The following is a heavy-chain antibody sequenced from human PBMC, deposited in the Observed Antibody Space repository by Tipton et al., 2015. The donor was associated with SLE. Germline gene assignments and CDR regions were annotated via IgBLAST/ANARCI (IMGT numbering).Heavy chain of an antibody. CDR1: GGTLRDYA. CDR2: LIPIVGTP. Sequence: QVQLVQSGAEVKKPGSSVKVSCKASGGTLRDYAFNWVRQAPGQGLEWMGILIPIVGTPNYAQKFQGRVTIIMDDSTSTAYMELSSLRSDDTAVYYCARGGILPRGGRGAFGVWGQGTMVTVSA. D-gene: IGHD1-26*01. J-gene: IGHJ3*01. CDR3: ARGGILPRGGRGAFGV. V-gene: IGHV1-69*18.